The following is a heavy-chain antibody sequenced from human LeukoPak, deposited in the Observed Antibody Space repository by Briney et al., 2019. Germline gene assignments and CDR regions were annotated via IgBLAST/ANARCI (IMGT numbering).Heavy chain of an antibody. CDR2: SYHSRST. CDR1: GHPISLVGSP. CDR3: ARGRANYYYYGMDV. J-gene: IGHJ6*04. Sequence: TLALMRGVWGHPISLVGSPWTSIRQPPAKGLARIGHSYHSRSTYYNPSLKRRVTISVDRSKNQFSLKLSSVTAADTAVYYCARGRANYYYYGMDVWGKGTTVTVSS. D-gene: IGHD1-26*01. V-gene: IGHV4-30-2*01.